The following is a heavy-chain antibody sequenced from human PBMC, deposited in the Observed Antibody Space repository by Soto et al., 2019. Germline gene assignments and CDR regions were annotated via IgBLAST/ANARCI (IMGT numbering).Heavy chain of an antibody. CDR3: ARTPWGSGSYFLYYYYYGMDV. V-gene: IGHV3-74*01. J-gene: IGHJ6*02. CDR1: GFTFTNYW. D-gene: IGHD3-10*01. CDR2: INSDGSST. Sequence: PVGSLRLSCAASGFTFTNYWMQWVRQAPGKGLVWVSRINSDGSSTSHADSVKGRFTISRDNAKNTLYLQMSSLRAEDTAVYYCARTPWGSGSYFLYYYYYGMDVWGQGTTVTVSS.